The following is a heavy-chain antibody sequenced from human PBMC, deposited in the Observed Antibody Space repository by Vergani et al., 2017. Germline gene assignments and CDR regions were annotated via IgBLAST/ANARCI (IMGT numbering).Heavy chain of an antibody. D-gene: IGHD6-13*01. CDR2: INPNSGGT. J-gene: IGHJ6*02. CDR1: GYTFTGYY. Sequence: QVQLVQSGAEVKKPGASVKVSCKASGYTFTGYYMHWVRQAPGQGLEWMGWINPNSGGTNYAQKFQGRVTMTRDTSISTAYMELSRLRSDDTAVYYCARDRIPRAAAGYYYGMDVWGQGTTVTVSS. CDR3: ARDRIPRAAAGYYYGMDV. V-gene: IGHV1-2*02.